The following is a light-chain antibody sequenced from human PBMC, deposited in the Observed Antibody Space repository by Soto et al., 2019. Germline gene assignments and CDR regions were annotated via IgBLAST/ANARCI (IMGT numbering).Light chain of an antibody. CDR1: QSVKSY. J-gene: IGKJ2*01. CDR2: GAS. CDR3: QQYNTWPPRYT. V-gene: IGKV3-15*01. Sequence: EIVLTQSRATLSVSPGGRATHACRASQSVKSYLAWYQQRPGQPHRLLIYGASTRATGIPARFSGSGSGTEFSLTISSLQSEDFAVYYCQQYNTWPPRYTFGQGTKLEIK.